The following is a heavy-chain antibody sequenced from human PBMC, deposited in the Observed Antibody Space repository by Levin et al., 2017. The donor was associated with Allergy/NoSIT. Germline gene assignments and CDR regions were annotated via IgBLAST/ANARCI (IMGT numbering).Heavy chain of an antibody. CDR2: ISGSGGST. V-gene: IGHV3-23*01. D-gene: IGHD3-22*01. CDR3: AKESQEYYDSNGYVDY. J-gene: IGHJ4*02. Sequence: GESLKISCAVSGFTFSSYAMSWVRQAPGKGLEWVAAISGSGGSTYYADSVKGRFTISRDNFKNTLSLQMHSLRAEDTAIYFCAKESQEYYDSNGYVDYWGQGTLVTVSS. CDR1: GFTFSSYA.